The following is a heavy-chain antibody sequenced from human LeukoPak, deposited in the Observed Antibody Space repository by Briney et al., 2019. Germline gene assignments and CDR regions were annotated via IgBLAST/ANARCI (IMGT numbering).Heavy chain of an antibody. CDR2: ISNSGSPI. CDR3: ARSFGFYDSSGYYLFDY. CDR1: GFTFSDYY. V-gene: IGHV3-11*01. D-gene: IGHD3-22*01. Sequence: GGSLRLSCAASGFTFSDYYMSWIRQAPGKGLEWVSYISNSGSPIYYADSVKGRFTISRDQAKSSLYLQMTSLRAEDTAVYYCARSFGFYDSSGYYLFDYWGQGTLVTVSS. J-gene: IGHJ4*02.